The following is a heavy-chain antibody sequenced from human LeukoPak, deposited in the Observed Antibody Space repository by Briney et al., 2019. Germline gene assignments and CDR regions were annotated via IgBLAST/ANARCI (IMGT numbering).Heavy chain of an antibody. D-gene: IGHD3-9*01. CDR1: GYTFTSYD. CDR2: MNPNSGNT. CDR3: ARCYPFLTGYCYDAFDI. V-gene: IGHV1-8*01. Sequence: GASVKVSCKASGYTFTSYDINWVRQATGHGLEWMGWMNPNSGNTGYAQKFQGRVTMTRNTSISTAYMELSSLRSEDTAVYYCARCYPFLTGYCYDAFDIWGQGTMVTVSS. J-gene: IGHJ3*02.